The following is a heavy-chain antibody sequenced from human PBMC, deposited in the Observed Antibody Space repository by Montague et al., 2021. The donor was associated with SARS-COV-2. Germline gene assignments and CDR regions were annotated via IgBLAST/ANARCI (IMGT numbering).Heavy chain of an antibody. V-gene: IGHV4-39*07. CDR2: IYYSGST. J-gene: IGHJ4*02. CDR1: GGSISSSSHY. D-gene: IGHD6-6*01. Sequence: SETLSLTCTVSGGSISSSSHYWGWIRQPQGKVLEGIGSIYYSGSTYYNPSLKSRVTISVDTSKNQFSLKLSSVTAADTAVYYCARDLNEYSSSGGFDYWGQGTLVTGSS. CDR3: ARDLNEYSSSGGFDY.